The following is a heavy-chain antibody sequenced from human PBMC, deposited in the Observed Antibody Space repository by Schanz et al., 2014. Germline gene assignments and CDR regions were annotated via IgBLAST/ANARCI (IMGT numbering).Heavy chain of an antibody. CDR3: AKQHIVRGVIYLNWFDS. V-gene: IGHV3-48*01. D-gene: IGHD3-10*01. Sequence: VHLLESGGGLVEPGGSLRLSCTASGFTFSSYSMNWVRQAPGKGLEWVSYVSRSTPDIYYADSVKGRFTISRDNAKNSLYLEMNSLRAEDTAVYYCAKQHIVRGVIYLNWFDSWGQGTLVTVSS. J-gene: IGHJ5*01. CDR1: GFTFSSYS. CDR2: VSRSTPDI.